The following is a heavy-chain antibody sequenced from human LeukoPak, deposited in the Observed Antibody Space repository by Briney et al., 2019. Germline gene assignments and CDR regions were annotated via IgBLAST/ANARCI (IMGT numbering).Heavy chain of an antibody. V-gene: IGHV3-7*01. CDR2: IKQDGSEK. CDR3: TREAAAGIEY. Sequence: GGSLRLSCAASGFTFSTYWMSWVRQAPGKGLEWVANIKQDGSEKYYLDSVKGRFTISRDNAKNSLYLQMNSLRAEDTAVYFCTREAAAGIEYWGQGMLVTVSS. D-gene: IGHD6-13*01. J-gene: IGHJ4*02. CDR1: GFTFSTYW.